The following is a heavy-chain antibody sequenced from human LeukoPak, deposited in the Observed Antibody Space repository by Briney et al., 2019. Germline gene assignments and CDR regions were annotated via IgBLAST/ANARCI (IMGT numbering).Heavy chain of an antibody. CDR3: ARGRYSSGWFKEKTWFDP. J-gene: IGHJ5*02. V-gene: IGHV4-30-4*07. CDR2: IYHSGSI. CDR1: GVPISRGGYS. Sequence: PSQTLSLTCAVSGVPISRGGYSWSWIRQPPGKGLEWIGYIYHSGSINYNPSLKSRLTISVDTSNNQFSLRLSSVTAADTAVYYCARGRYSSGWFKEKTWFDPWGQGTLVTVSS. D-gene: IGHD6-19*01.